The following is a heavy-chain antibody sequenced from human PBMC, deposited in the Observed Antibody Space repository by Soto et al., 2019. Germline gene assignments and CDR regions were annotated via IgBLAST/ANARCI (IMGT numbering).Heavy chain of an antibody. V-gene: IGHV3-30*18. J-gene: IGHJ3*02. D-gene: IGHD1-26*01. Sequence: QVQLVESGGGVVQPGRSLRLPCTASGFTFSSYAMHWVRQAPGKGLKWVAVISYDGSSKFYADSVKGRFTISRDNSKNTLYLQVNSLRAEDTAVYYCAKASGTYSHDAFDIWGQGTMVTVSS. CDR3: AKASGTYSHDAFDI. CDR1: GFTFSSYA. CDR2: ISYDGSSK.